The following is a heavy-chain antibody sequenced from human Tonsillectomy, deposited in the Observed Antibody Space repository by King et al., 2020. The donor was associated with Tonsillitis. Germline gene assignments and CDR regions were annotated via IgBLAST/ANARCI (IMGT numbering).Heavy chain of an antibody. V-gene: IGHV3-21*01. CDR3: ARDQQLIR. CDR1: GFTFSSYS. J-gene: IGHJ4*02. CDR2: ISSSSSYI. Sequence: VQLVESGGGLVKPGGSLRLSCAASGFTFSSYSMNWVRQAPAKGLEWVSSISSSSSYIYYADSVKGRFTLSRDNANNELYLQMTSLRAEETAVYYCARDQQLIRWGQGTLVTVSS. D-gene: IGHD6-13*01.